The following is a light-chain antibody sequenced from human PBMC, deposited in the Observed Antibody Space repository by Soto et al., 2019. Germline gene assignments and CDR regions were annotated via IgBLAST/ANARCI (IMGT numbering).Light chain of an antibody. CDR2: ENS. Sequence: QSALTQPASVSGSPGQSITISCTGTSSDVGSYNPVSWYQQHPGKAPKLMIYENSRRPSGVSDRFSASKSGNTASLTISGLQAEDEADYYCSSYAGTYSVVFGGGTKLTVL. CDR3: SSYAGTYSVV. CDR1: SSDVGSYNP. J-gene: IGLJ2*01. V-gene: IGLV2-23*01.